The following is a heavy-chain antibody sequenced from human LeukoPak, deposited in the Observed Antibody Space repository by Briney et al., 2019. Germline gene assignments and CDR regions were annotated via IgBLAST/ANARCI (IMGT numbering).Heavy chain of an antibody. CDR3: AQGGYCSGGSCYSPWDYYYYMDV. V-gene: IGHV3-30*02. D-gene: IGHD2-15*01. CDR2: IRYDGSNK. Sequence: PGGSLRLSCAASGFTFSSYGMHWVRQAPGEGLEWGAFIRYDGSNKYYAASVKGRLTISRDNCKNTMYLQMNRLSAEDTAWYYCAQGGYCSGGSCYSPWDYYYYMDVWGKGTTVTISS. CDR1: GFTFSSYG. J-gene: IGHJ6*03.